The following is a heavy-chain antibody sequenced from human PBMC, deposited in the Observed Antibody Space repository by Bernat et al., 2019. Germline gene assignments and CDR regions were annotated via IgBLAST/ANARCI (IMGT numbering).Heavy chain of an antibody. CDR2: ISYDGSNK. D-gene: IGHD6-19*01. CDR1: GFTFSSYW. Sequence: VQLVESGGGLVQPGGSLRLSCAASGFTFSSYWMHWVRQAPGKGLEWVAVISYDGSNKYYADSVKGRFTISRDNSKNTLYLQMNSLRAEDTAVYYCARGGIAVAGTPFRYWGRGTLVTVS. V-gene: IGHV3-30-3*01. CDR3: ARGGIAVAGTPFRY. J-gene: IGHJ4*02.